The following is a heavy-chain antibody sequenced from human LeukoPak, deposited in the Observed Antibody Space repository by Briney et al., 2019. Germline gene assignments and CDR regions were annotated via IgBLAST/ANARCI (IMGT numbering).Heavy chain of an antibody. CDR3: ARGRFGSC. D-gene: IGHD6-13*01. CDR1: GFTFSSYA. Sequence: GGSLRLSCAASGFTFSSYAMHWVRQAPGKGLEWVSYISSSGNSIYYADSVKGRFTISRDNAKNSLYLQMNSLRAEDMAVYYCARGRFGSCWGQGTLVTVSS. J-gene: IGHJ1*01. CDR2: ISSSGNSI. V-gene: IGHV3-48*03.